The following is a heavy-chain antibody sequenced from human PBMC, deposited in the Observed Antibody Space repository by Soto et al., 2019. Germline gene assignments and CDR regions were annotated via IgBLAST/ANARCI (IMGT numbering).Heavy chain of an antibody. Sequence: LSLPCTVSGGSVSSGDYFWSWIRQPPGKGLEWIGYIYDSGSSYYNPSLKSRVTMSVDTSKNQFSLKLRSVTAADTAMYYCAREKGYISGPKNFDSWGQGTLVTVSS. CDR2: IYDSGSS. D-gene: IGHD5-12*01. CDR3: AREKGYISGPKNFDS. CDR1: GGSVSSGDYF. V-gene: IGHV4-30-4*01. J-gene: IGHJ4*02.